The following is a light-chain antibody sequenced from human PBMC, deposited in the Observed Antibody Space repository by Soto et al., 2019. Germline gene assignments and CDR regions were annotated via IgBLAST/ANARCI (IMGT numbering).Light chain of an antibody. CDR1: QSISRW. V-gene: IGKV1-5*01. CDR3: QQYNSYWT. CDR2: DAS. Sequence: DIQMTQSPSTLSASVGDRVTITCRASQSISRWLACYQQKPGKAPKLLIYDASTLESGVPSRFSGRGSGTEFTLTISSLQPDDFATYYCQQYNSYWTFGQGTKV. J-gene: IGKJ1*01.